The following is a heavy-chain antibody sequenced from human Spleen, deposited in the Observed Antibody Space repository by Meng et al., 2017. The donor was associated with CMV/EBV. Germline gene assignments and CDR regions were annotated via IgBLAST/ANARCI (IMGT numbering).Heavy chain of an antibody. CDR3: ARTHYSHGMDV. CDR2: TSAYNGNT. Sequence: ASVKVSCKASGYTFTNYGISWVRQAPGQGLEWMGWTSAYNGNTNYAQKLQGRVTMTTDTSTTTAYLELRSLRSDDTAVYYCARTHYSHGMDVWGQGTTVTVSS. J-gene: IGHJ6*02. V-gene: IGHV1-18*01. CDR1: GYTFTNYG.